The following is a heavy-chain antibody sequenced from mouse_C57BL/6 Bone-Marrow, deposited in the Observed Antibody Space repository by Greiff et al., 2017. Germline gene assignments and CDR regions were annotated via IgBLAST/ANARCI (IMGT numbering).Heavy chain of an antibody. CDR1: GYTFTSYW. CDR3: ARSGLRYPAWFAY. J-gene: IGHJ3*01. Sequence: QVQLQQPGAELVKPGASVKLSCKASGYTFTSYWMHWVKQRPGQGLEWIGMIHPNSGSTNTNEKFKSKATLTVDKSSSTAYMQVSSLTSEDSAVYYCARSGLRYPAWFAYWGQGTLVTVSA. D-gene: IGHD1-1*01. CDR2: IHPNSGST. V-gene: IGHV1-64*01.